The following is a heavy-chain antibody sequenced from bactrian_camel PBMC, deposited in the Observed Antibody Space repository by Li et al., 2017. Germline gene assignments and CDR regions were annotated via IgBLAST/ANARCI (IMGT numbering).Heavy chain of an antibody. CDR2: IDTGDGST. CDR1: GYTFNTYS. CDR3: AAARWYGGSWSFAPQYHH. J-gene: IGHJ4*01. D-gene: IGHD6*01. V-gene: IGHV3S1*01. Sequence: QVQLVESGGGSALAGGSVRLSCAASGYTFNTYSWFRQAPGQEREGVAAIDTGDGSTYYLNSVEGRFTISHDNAKNTLYLQMNSLKPEDTAMYYCAAARWYGGSWSFAPQYHHWGQGTQVTVS.